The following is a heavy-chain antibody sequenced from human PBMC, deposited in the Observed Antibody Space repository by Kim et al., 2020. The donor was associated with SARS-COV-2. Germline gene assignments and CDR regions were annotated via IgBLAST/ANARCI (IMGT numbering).Heavy chain of an antibody. Sequence: ASVKVSCKASGYTFTSYAMNWVRQAPGQGLEWMGWINTNTGNPTYAQGFTGRFVFSLDTSVSTAYLQISSLKAEDTAVYYCARDSSSFELFYYYYYMDVWGKRTTVTFSS. D-gene: IGHD6-6*01. V-gene: IGHV7-4-1*02. J-gene: IGHJ6*03. CDR3: ARDSSSFELFYYYYYMDV. CDR1: GYTFTSYA. CDR2: INTNTGNP.